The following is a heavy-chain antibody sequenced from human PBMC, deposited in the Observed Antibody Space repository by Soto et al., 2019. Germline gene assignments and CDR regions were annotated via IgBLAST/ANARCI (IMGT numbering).Heavy chain of an antibody. CDR3: ASRPGRRHSYGSYDY. Sequence: NPSETLSLTCTVSGDSISSSTYSWGWIRQPPGKGLEYIGTISYSGTTNYNPSLKSRVTISVDTSKNQFSLKLSSVTAADTAVYFCASRPGRRHSYGSYDYWGQGTLVTVSS. CDR1: GDSISSSTYS. J-gene: IGHJ4*02. D-gene: IGHD5-18*01. V-gene: IGHV4-39*01. CDR2: ISYSGTT.